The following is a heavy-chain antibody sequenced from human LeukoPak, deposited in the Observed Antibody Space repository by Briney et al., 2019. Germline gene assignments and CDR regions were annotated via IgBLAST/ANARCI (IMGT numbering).Heavy chain of an antibody. CDR1: GYTFTSYG. Sequence: ASVKVSCKASGYTFTSYGISWVRQAPGQGLEWMGWISAYSGNTNYAQKFQDRVTMTTDTSTSTAYMELRTLRSEDTAVYYCARDLWELLRFDYWGQGTLVTVSS. V-gene: IGHV1-18*01. D-gene: IGHD1-26*01. CDR3: ARDLWELLRFDY. CDR2: ISAYSGNT. J-gene: IGHJ4*02.